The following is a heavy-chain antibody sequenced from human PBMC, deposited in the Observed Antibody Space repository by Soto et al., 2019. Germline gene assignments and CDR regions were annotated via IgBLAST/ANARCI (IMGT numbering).Heavy chain of an antibody. V-gene: IGHV3-23*01. D-gene: IGHD2-2*02. CDR2: ITGSGGST. J-gene: IGHJ4*02. CDR1: GFTFSSYA. CDR3: AKARYTDGWDQCDY. Sequence: EVRLLESGGALVQPGGSLRLSCAASGFTFSSYAMSWVRQAPGKGLEWVSVITGSGGSTKYADSVIGRFTISRDNSKNTRFLQMNSLRAEDAAVYYCAKARYTDGWDQCDYWGQGTLVTVSS.